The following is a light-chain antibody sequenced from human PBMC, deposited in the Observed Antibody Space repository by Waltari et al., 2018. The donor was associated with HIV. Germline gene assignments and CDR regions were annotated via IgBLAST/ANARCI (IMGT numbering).Light chain of an antibody. Sequence: SHELTQPPSVSVSPGQAARITCSGDALPYRYVYWDQQKGGQAPVWVIHEGSGRPSGIPGRISGSTTGTMATLTSSGAQVEDEADYYCFSTNSGGNQGLFGGGTKLIVL. CDR3: FSTNSGGNQGL. CDR1: ALPYRY. V-gene: IGLV3-10*01. CDR2: EGS. J-gene: IGLJ2*01.